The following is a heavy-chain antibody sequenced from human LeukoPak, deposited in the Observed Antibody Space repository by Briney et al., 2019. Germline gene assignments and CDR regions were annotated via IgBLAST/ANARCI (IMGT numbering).Heavy chain of an antibody. CDR3: AKDHRPGIAAAGTGGFDY. CDR1: GFTFSSYA. V-gene: IGHV3-23*01. CDR2: ISGSGGST. Sequence: GGSLRLSCAASGFTFSSYAMSWVRHAPGEGLEWVSAISGSGGSTYYADSVKGRFTISRDNSKNTLYLQMNSLRAEDTAVYYCAKDHRPGIAAAGTGGFDYWGQGTLVTVSS. J-gene: IGHJ4*02. D-gene: IGHD6-13*01.